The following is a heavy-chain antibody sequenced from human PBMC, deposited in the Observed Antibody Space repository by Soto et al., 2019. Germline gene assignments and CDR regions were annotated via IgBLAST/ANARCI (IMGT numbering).Heavy chain of an antibody. Sequence: GGSLRLSCAASGFTFSSYSMNWVRQAPGKGLEWVSYISSSSSTIYYADSVKGRFTISRDNAKNSLYLQMNSLRDEDTAVYYCARDLEYYDFWSGYSNSYYYYGMDVWGQGTTVTVSS. CDR3: ARDLEYYDFWSGYSNSYYYYGMDV. V-gene: IGHV3-48*02. CDR2: ISSSSSTI. J-gene: IGHJ6*02. D-gene: IGHD3-3*01. CDR1: GFTFSSYS.